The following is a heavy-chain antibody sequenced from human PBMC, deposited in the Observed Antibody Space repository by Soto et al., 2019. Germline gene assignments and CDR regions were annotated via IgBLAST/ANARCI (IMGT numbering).Heavy chain of an antibody. CDR2: IYYSGST. D-gene: IGHD6-19*01. CDR1: GGSISSSSYY. J-gene: IGHJ5*02. Sequence: QLQLQESGPGLVKPSETLSLTCTVSGGSISSSSYYWGWIRQPPGKGLEWIGSIYYSGSTYYNPSLKSRVTISVDTSKNQFSLKLSSVTAADTAVYYCARRSSGWTYGFWFDPWGQGTLVTVSS. CDR3: ARRSSGWTYGFWFDP. V-gene: IGHV4-39*01.